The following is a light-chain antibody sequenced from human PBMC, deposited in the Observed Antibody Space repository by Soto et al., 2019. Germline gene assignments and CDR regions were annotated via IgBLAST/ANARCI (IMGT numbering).Light chain of an antibody. V-gene: IGKV3-15*01. CDR3: QQYNSYSEA. CDR1: QSVSSN. CDR2: GAS. Sequence: EIMITQSPATLSLSPGERATLSCRASQSVSSNLAWYQQKPGQAPRLLVYGASTRETGIPGRFSGSGSGTEFTLTISSLQSEDFAVDYCQQYNSYSEAFGQGTKVDIK. J-gene: IGKJ1*01.